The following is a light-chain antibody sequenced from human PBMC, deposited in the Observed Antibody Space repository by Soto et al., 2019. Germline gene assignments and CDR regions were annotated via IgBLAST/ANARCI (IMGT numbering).Light chain of an antibody. Sequence: QSVLTQPASVSGSPGQSVTISCSGTSSDVGDYNFVSWYQQHPAKVPKLMVYEVSSRPSGVSNRFSGSKSGNTASLTISGLQADDEADYYCSAYTSSSALEVFGGGTKLTVL. CDR3: SAYTSSSALEV. J-gene: IGLJ2*01. CDR2: EVS. V-gene: IGLV2-14*01. CDR1: SSDVGDYNF.